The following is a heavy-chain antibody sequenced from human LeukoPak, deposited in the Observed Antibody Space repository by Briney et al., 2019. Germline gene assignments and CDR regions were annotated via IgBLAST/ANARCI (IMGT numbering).Heavy chain of an antibody. CDR1: SGSLSSSF. D-gene: IGHD5-12*01. V-gene: IGHV4-4*07. Sequence: SETLSLTCTLSSGSLSSSFWSWIRQPAGKGLEWIGRIYTSGSTNYNPSLKSRVTMSVDTSKNQFSLKLSSVTAADAAVYYCARLTGYDWESSYDYWGQGTLVTVSS. J-gene: IGHJ4*02. CDR3: ARLTGYDWESSYDY. CDR2: IYTSGST.